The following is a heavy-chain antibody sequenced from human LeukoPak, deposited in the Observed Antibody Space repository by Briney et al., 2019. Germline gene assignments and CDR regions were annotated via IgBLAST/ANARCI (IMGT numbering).Heavy chain of an antibody. J-gene: IGHJ4*02. CDR2: ISSSGSTI. D-gene: IGHD6-13*01. V-gene: IGHV3-48*03. Sequence: GGSLRLSCAASGFTFSSYEMNWVCQAPGKGLEWVSYISSSGSTIYYADSVKGRFTISRDNAKNSLYLQMNSLRAEDTAVYYCAREYSSSWLAFDYWGQGTLVTVSS. CDR1: GFTFSSYE. CDR3: AREYSSSWLAFDY.